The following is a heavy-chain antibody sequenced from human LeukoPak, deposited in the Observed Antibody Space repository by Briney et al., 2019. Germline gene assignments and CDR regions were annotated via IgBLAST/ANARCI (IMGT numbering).Heavy chain of an antibody. CDR3: ARNVPRWYQLLRNDAFDI. J-gene: IGHJ3*02. D-gene: IGHD2-2*01. Sequence: ASVKVSCKASGYTFTSYGISWVRQAPGQGLEWMGWISAYNGNTNYAQKLQGRVTMTTDTSTSTAYMELRSLRSDDTAVYYCARNVPRWYQLLRNDAFDIWGQGTMVTVSS. V-gene: IGHV1-18*01. CDR1: GYTFTSYG. CDR2: ISAYNGNT.